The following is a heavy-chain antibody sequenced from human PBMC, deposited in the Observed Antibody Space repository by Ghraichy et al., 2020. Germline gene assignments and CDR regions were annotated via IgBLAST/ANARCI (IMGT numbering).Heavy chain of an antibody. CDR1: GFSFSTYA. D-gene: IGHD3-16*02. CDR2: VSGSGGTT. J-gene: IGHJ3*02. V-gene: IGHV3-23*01. Sequence: LSLTCAASGFSFSTYAMSWVRQAPGKGLEWVSSVSGSGGTTYYADSVKGRYTISRDNSKNMLFLQMNSLRAEDTAVYYCAKDSIYPYDFVWGSYRGAFDIWGQGTMVTVSS. CDR3: AKDSIYPYDFVWGSYRGAFDI.